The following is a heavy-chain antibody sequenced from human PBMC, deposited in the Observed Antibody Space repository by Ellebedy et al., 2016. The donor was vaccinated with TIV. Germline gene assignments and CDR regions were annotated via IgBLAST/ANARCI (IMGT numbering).Heavy chain of an antibody. V-gene: IGHV3-53*01. D-gene: IGHD4-11*01. CDR1: GFTFSSYG. J-gene: IGHJ4*02. CDR3: ARGGSTYDLPYDC. CDR2: VFGGGTT. Sequence: GGSLRLSCAASGFTFSSYGMHWVRQAPGKGLEWVSVVFGGGTTYYADSVKGRFTLSRDNSKNTLFLQMNSLRVEDTAVYYCARGGSTYDLPYDCWGQGTLVTVSS.